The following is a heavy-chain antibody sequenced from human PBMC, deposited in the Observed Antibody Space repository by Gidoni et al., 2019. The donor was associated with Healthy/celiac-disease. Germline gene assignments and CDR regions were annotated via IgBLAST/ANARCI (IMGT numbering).Heavy chain of an antibody. CDR3: ARFDRGYSGDDPGGLDD. CDR2: INPRGGST. J-gene: IGHJ4*02. CDR1: GYTFTSSY. V-gene: IGHV1-46*01. Sequence: QVQLVQSGAEVKKPGASVQVSCTASGYTFTSSYMHWVRQAPGQGLEWMGIINPRGGSTSDAQKFQGRVTMTRETSTSTVYRELSSLRSEDTAVYDCARFDRGYSGDDPGGLDDWGQGTLVTVSS. D-gene: IGHD5-12*01.